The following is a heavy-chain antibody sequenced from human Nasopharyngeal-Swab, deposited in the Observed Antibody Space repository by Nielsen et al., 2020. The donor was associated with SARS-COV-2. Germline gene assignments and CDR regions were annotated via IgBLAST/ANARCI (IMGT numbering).Heavy chain of an antibody. D-gene: IGHD6-19*01. CDR2: INQSGST. J-gene: IGHJ5*02. V-gene: IGHV4-34*01. CDR1: GGSFSGYY. Sequence: SETLSLTCAVYGGSFSGYYWSWIRQPPGKGLEWIGEINQSGSTNYNPSLKSRVTISVDTSKNQFSLKLSSVTAADTAVYYCARIRQWLVNNWFDPWGQGTLVTVSS. CDR3: ARIRQWLVNNWFDP.